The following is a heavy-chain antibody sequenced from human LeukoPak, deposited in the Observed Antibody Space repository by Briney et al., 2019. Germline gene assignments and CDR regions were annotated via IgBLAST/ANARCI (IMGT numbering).Heavy chain of an antibody. Sequence: PGGSLRLSCAASGFTFHDYAMHWVRQAPGKGLEWVSLINGDGGKTYYGDSGKGRFTISRDNSKNSLYLQMNSLRAEDTAVYYCARDRYDTAMVDFDYWGQGTLVTVSS. CDR2: INGDGGKT. J-gene: IGHJ4*02. V-gene: IGHV3-43*02. CDR1: GFTFHDYA. CDR3: ARDRYDTAMVDFDY. D-gene: IGHD5-18*01.